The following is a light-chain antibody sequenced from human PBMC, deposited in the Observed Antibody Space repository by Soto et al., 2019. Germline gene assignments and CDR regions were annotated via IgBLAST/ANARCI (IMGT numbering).Light chain of an antibody. Sequence: DIQMTQSPSSLSASVGARVTITCRASQSITYWLAWYQQKPGRAPNLLIYDVFNLQSGVPSRFSGSGSGTEFTLTISSLQPDDSATYYCQQYHSFSFTFGQGTKLEIK. CDR1: QSITYW. CDR2: DVF. J-gene: IGKJ2*01. CDR3: QQYHSFSFT. V-gene: IGKV1-5*01.